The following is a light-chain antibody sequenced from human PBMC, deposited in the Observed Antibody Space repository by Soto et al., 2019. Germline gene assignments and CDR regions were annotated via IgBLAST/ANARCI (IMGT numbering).Light chain of an antibody. CDR1: QGISSY. CDR2: AAS. Sequence: DVQMAQSPSTLSGSVGDRVTITCRASQGISSYLAWYQQKPGKAPKLLIYAASTLQGGVPSRFSGSGSGTEFTLTISSMQPEDFATYYCQQLNSYPLTFGGGTKVDI. V-gene: IGKV1-9*01. CDR3: QQLNSYPLT. J-gene: IGKJ4*01.